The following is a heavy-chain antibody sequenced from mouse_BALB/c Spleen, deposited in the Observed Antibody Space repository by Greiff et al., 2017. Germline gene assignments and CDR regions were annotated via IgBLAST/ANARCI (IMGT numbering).Heavy chain of an antibody. V-gene: IGHV4-1*02. J-gene: IGHJ1*01. CDR2: INPDSSTI. D-gene: IGHD1-1*01. CDR3: ARHLLLRPYWYFDV. Sequence: AGGGVDFSRYWMSWVRQAPGKGLEWIGEINPDSSTINYTPSLKDKFIISRDNAKNTLYLQMSKVRSEDTALYYCARHLLLRPYWYFDVWGAGTTVTVSS. CDR1: GVDFSRYW.